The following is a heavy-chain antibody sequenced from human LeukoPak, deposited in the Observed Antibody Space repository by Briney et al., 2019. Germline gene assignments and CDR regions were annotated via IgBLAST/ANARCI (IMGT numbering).Heavy chain of an antibody. D-gene: IGHD2-2*01. V-gene: IGHV3-30-3*01. J-gene: IGHJ4*02. CDR3: ARDLLVPGSSTSCYDY. CDR2: ISYDGSNK. CDR1: GFTFSSYA. Sequence: PGGSLRLSCAASGFTFSSYAMHWVRQAPGKGLEWVAVISYDGSNKYYADSVKGRFTISRDNAKNSLYLQMNSLRAEDTAVYYCARDLLVPGSSTSCYDYWGQGTLVTVSS.